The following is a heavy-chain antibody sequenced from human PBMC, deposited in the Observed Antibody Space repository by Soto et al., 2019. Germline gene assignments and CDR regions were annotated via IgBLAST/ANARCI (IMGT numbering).Heavy chain of an antibody. D-gene: IGHD3-16*01. Sequence: QVQLQQWGAGLLKPSETLSLTCAVYGGSFSGYYWSWIRQPPGKGLEWIGEINHSGSTNYNPSLKSRVTISVDTSKNQFSLKLRYVTAADTAVYYCARSNLAYYYYYVDVWGKGTTVTVSS. CDR3: ARSNLAYYYYYVDV. V-gene: IGHV4-34*01. CDR1: GGSFSGYY. CDR2: INHSGST. J-gene: IGHJ6*03.